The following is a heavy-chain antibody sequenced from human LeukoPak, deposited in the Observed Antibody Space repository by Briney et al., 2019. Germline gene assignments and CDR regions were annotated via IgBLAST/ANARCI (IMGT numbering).Heavy chain of an antibody. D-gene: IGHD3-22*01. CDR2: IRSKANSYAT. CDR3: TWTYYYDSSGYYVRGYYYGMDV. V-gene: IGHV3-73*01. CDR1: GFTFSGSA. J-gene: IGHJ6*02. Sequence: GGSLRLACAASGFTFSGSAMHWVRQVSGKGLEWVGRIRSKANSYATAYAASVKGRFTISRDDSKNTAYLQMNSLKTEDTAVYYCTWTYYYDSSGYYVRGYYYGMDVWGQGTTVTVSS.